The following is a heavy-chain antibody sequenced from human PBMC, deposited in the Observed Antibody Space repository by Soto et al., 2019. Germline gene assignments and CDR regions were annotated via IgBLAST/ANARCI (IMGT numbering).Heavy chain of an antibody. CDR2: IYTSGST. V-gene: IGHV4-4*07. CDR3: ARDGVVVVAATGRYNWFDP. Sequence: QVQLQESGPGLVKPSETLSLTCTVSGGSISSYYWSWIRQPAGKGLEWIGRIYTSGSTNYNPSLRSRVTMSVETSTNQFSLKLSSVTAAATAVYYCARDGVVVVAATGRYNWFDPCGKGSLVTVSS. D-gene: IGHD2-15*01. J-gene: IGHJ5*02. CDR1: GGSISSYY.